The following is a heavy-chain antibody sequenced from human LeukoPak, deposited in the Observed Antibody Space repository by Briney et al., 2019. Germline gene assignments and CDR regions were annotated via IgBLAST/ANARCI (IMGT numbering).Heavy chain of an antibody. CDR2: INPSGGST. D-gene: IGHD1-26*01. CDR3: ARDYSGEWEQLTGWWFDP. CDR1: GYTFTSYY. V-gene: IGHV1-46*01. Sequence: ASVKVSCKASGYTFTSYYMHWVRQAPGQGLEWMGIINPSGGSTSYAQKFQGRVTMTRDTSTRTVYMELSDLEPEDTAVYYCARDYSGEWEQLTGWWFDPWGQGTLVIVSS. J-gene: IGHJ5*02.